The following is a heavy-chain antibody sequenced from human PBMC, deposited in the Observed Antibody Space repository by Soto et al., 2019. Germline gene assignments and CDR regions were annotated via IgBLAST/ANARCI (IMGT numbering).Heavy chain of an antibody. CDR1: GFTFSDYA. CDR3: AKGGRQWLVTSDFNY. Sequence: VQLVESGGGVVQPGRSLRLSCAASGFTFSDYAMHWVRQAPGKGLEWVAVVSHDGRNTHYADSVKGRFTISRDSSKNTVSLEMTSLRAEDPDAYYCAKGGRQWLVTSDFNYWGQGARVTVSP. J-gene: IGHJ4*02. V-gene: IGHV3-30*18. CDR2: VSHDGRNT. D-gene: IGHD6-19*01.